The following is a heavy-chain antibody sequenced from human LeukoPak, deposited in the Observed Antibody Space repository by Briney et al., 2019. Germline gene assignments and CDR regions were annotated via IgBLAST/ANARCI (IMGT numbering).Heavy chain of an antibody. J-gene: IGHJ4*02. CDR2: INTDGSRI. Sequence: PGGSLRLSCAASGFTFSSYWMHWVRQAPGKGLVWVSRINTDGSRISYADSVKGRFTISRDNAKNTLYLQMNSLRAEDTAVYYCARVLQGEWFFDYWGQGALVTVSP. CDR1: GFTFSSYW. CDR3: ARVLQGEWFFDY. D-gene: IGHD3-3*01. V-gene: IGHV3-74*01.